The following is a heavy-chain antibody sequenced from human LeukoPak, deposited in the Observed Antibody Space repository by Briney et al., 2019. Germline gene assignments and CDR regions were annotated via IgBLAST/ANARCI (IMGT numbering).Heavy chain of an antibody. J-gene: IGHJ4*02. V-gene: IGHV1-69*04. Sequence: SVKVSCKASGGTFSSYAISWVRQARGQGLEWMGRIIPILGIANYAQKFQGRVTITADKSTCTAYMELSSLRSEDTAVYYCARAKYYYDSSGYYLFDYWGQGTLVTVSS. CDR2: IIPILGIA. CDR1: GGTFSSYA. CDR3: ARAKYYYDSSGYYLFDY. D-gene: IGHD3-22*01.